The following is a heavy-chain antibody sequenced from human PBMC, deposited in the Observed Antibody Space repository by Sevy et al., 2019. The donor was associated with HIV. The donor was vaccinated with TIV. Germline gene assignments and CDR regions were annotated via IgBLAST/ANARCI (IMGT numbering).Heavy chain of an antibody. V-gene: IGHV3-30*18. CDR2: ISYDGSNK. J-gene: IGHJ6*02. CDR1: GFTFSSYG. Sequence: GGSLRLSCAASGFTFSSYGMHWVRQAPGKGLEWVVVISYDGSNKYYADSVKGRFTISRDNSKNTLYLQMNSLRAEDTAVYYCAKMSPPEYYYYGMDVWGQGTTVTVSS. CDR3: AKMSPPEYYYYGMDV.